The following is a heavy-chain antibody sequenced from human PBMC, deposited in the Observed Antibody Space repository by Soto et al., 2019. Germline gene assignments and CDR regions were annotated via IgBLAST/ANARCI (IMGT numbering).Heavy chain of an antibody. Sequence: QVQLVESGGGVVQPGRSLRLSCAASGFTFSSYGMHWVRQAPGKGLEWVAVIWYDGSNKYYADSVKGRFTISRDNSKNPLYLQMNSLRAEDTAVYYCAGGGEIGYDYWGQGTLVTVSS. CDR2: IWYDGSNK. J-gene: IGHJ4*02. CDR1: GFTFSSYG. D-gene: IGHD1-1*01. CDR3: AGGGEIGYDY. V-gene: IGHV3-33*01.